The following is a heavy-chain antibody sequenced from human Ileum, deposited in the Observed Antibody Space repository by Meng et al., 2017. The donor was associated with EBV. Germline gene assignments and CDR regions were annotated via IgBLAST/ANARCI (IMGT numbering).Heavy chain of an antibody. CDR3: AREEGGRFDS. V-gene: IGHV1-3*01. J-gene: IGHJ4*02. CDR1: GYKFDDYT. Sequence: QDPVVESGADMKKPGCTVEVSCTAAGYKFDDYTIQWLRQAPGQRLEWLGWINPGIGSTYDSKTIRGRLTITMDPSASIVYMRLTSLTSEDTAVYYCAREEGGRFDSWGQGTLVTVSS. D-gene: IGHD2-15*01. CDR2: INPGIGST.